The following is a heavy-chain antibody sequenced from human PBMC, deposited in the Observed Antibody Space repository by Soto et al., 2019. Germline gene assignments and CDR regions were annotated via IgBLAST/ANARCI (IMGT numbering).Heavy chain of an antibody. Sequence: QVTLKESGPVLVKPTEPLTLTCTVSGFSLSNARMGVSWIRQPPGKALEWLAHIFSNDEKSYSTSLKSRLTISQDTSKSQVVLTMTNMDPVDTATYYCARIRGYDSSGLDAFDIWGQGTMVTVSS. V-gene: IGHV2-26*01. CDR1: GFSLSNARMG. CDR3: ARIRGYDSSGLDAFDI. CDR2: IFSNDEK. D-gene: IGHD3-22*01. J-gene: IGHJ3*02.